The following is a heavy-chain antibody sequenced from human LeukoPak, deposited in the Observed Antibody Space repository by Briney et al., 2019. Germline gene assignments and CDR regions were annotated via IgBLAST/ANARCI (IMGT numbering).Heavy chain of an antibody. Sequence: GGSLRLSCAASGFTFSSYAMHWVRQAPGKGLEWVAVISYDGSNKYYADSVKGRFTISRDNSKNTLYLQMNSLRAEDTAVYYCARDYYGSGSNFDYWGQGTLVTVSS. CDR3: ARDYYGSGSNFDY. D-gene: IGHD3-10*01. CDR1: GFTFSSYA. J-gene: IGHJ4*02. V-gene: IGHV3-30*04. CDR2: ISYDGSNK.